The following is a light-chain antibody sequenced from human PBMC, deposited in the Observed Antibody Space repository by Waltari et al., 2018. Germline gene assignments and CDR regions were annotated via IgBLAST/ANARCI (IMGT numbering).Light chain of an antibody. CDR3: QQTNSAPDT. CDR2: TAS. CDR1: QTINVY. Sequence: DIQLTQFPSSLSASVGDSVTITCRTSQTINVYLNWYQQKSGRAPKHLIHTASVLQNGVPSRFRGSRSTTDFTLTITSVQPDYFATYYWQQTNSAPDTFGQGTTLDIK. V-gene: IGKV1-39*01. J-gene: IGKJ2*01.